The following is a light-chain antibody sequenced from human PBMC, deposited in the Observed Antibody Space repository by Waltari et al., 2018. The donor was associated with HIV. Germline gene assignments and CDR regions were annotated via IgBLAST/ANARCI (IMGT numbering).Light chain of an antibody. J-gene: IGKJ3*01. V-gene: IGKV1-5*03. CDR2: KAS. Sequence: IQLTQPSTLSASVGDRVTITCRASQGISDYLAWYQQKPGRAPQLLISKASNLESGVSSRFSGSGSETDFTLTISSLQPDDFATYYCQQYYSSIFTFGPGTKVDFK. CDR3: QQYYSSIFT. CDR1: QGISDY.